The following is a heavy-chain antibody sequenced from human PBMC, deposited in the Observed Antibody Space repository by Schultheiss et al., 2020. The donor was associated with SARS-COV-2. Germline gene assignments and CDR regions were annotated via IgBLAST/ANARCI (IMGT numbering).Heavy chain of an antibody. CDR1: GFTFSSYS. J-gene: IGHJ4*02. Sequence: GGSLRLSCAASGFTFSSYSMNWVRQAPGKGLEWVSSISSSSSYIYYADSVKGRFTISRDNAKNSLYLQMNSLRAEDTAVYYCARELEYSSSQTDYWGQGTLVTVSS. CDR3: ARELEYSSSQTDY. V-gene: IGHV3-21*01. CDR2: ISSSSSYI. D-gene: IGHD6-6*01.